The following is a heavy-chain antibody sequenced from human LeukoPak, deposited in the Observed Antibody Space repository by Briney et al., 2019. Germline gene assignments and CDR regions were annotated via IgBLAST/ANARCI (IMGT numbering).Heavy chain of an antibody. CDR1: GGSISSYY. Sequence: SETLSLTCTVSGGSISSYYWSWIRQPPGKGLEWIGYIYYSGSTYYNPSLKSRVTISVDTSKNQFSLKLSSVTAADTAVYYCAKHGGYYDFWSGYYTGHDAFDIWGQGTMVTVSS. J-gene: IGHJ3*02. CDR3: AKHGGYYDFWSGYYTGHDAFDI. V-gene: IGHV4-59*01. D-gene: IGHD3-3*01. CDR2: IYYSGST.